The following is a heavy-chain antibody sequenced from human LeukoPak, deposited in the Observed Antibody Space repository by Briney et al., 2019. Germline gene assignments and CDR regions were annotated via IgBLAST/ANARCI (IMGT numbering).Heavy chain of an antibody. CDR2: IIPIFGTA. J-gene: IGHJ3*02. Sequence: SVKVSCKASGGTFCSYAISWVRQAPGQGLEWMGRIIPIFGTANYAQKFQGRVTITTDESTSTAYMELSSLRSEDTAVYYCAREGAGAHIVVVERAFDIWGQGTMVTVSS. CDR3: AREGAGAHIVVVERAFDI. V-gene: IGHV1-69*05. D-gene: IGHD2-21*01. CDR1: GGTFCSYA.